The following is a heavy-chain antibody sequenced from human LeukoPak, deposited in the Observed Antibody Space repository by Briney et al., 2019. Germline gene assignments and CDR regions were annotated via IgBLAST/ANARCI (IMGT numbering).Heavy chain of an antibody. CDR2: IYTSGST. V-gene: IGHV4-4*07. CDR1: GGSISSYY. J-gene: IGHJ4*02. D-gene: IGHD3-10*01. Sequence: PSETLSLTCTVSGGSISSYYWSWIRQPDGKGLEWIGRIYTSGSTNYNPSLKSRVTMSVDTSNNQFSLKVSSVTAADTAVYYCARSFGSGSYYYFDYWGQGALVTVSS. CDR3: ARSFGSGSYYYFDY.